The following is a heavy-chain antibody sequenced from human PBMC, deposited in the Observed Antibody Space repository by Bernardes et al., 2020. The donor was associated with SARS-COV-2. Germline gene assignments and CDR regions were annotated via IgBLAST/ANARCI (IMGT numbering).Heavy chain of an antibody. CDR2: INHSGTS. CDR1: GGSFIGYY. CDR3: SRGDLVDAFDL. J-gene: IGHJ3*01. Sequence: SETLSLTCAVYGGSFIGYYWTWIRQPPGKGLEWIGEINHSGTSYYNPSLKSRLRMAVDTSKNQFSLEVTSVTAGDTAMYYCSRGDLVDAFDLWGQGTMVTVS. V-gene: IGHV4-34*01.